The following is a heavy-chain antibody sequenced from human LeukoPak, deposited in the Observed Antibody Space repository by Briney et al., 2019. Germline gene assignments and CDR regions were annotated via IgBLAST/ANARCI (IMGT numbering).Heavy chain of an antibody. CDR1: GGSFSVYY. CDR3: ASMYSGSYYYFQH. J-gene: IGHJ1*01. CDR2: INHSGST. D-gene: IGHD1-26*01. V-gene: IGHV4-34*01. Sequence: SETLSLTCAVYGGSFSVYYWSWIRQPPGKGLEWIGEINHSGSTNYNPSLKSRVTISVDTSKNQFSLKLSSVTAADTAVYYCASMYSGSYYYFQHWGQGTLVTVSS.